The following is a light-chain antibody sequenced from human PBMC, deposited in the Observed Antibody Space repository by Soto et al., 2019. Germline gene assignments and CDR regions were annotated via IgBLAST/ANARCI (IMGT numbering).Light chain of an antibody. J-gene: IGKJ2*01. CDR1: QSVSGW. CDR3: HQYADSPQT. V-gene: IGKV1-5*01. CDR2: DAS. Sequence: DIQMTQSPSTLSASVGDTVTVTCRASQSVSGWLAWYQQKPGEAPKLLIYDASALPRGVPARFRGSGSGTDFTLTISSLEPEDSAVYFCHQYADSPQTFGQGTKVDIK.